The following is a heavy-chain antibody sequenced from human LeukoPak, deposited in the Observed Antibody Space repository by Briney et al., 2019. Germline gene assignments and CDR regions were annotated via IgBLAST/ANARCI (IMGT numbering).Heavy chain of an antibody. CDR1: GFSFSSYN. CDR2: ISSDSSTI. J-gene: IGHJ4*02. CDR3: ARDQRSYYYNY. D-gene: IGHD3-10*01. Sequence: GGSLRLSCAASGFSFSSYNMNWVRQAPGKGLEWVSYISSDSSTIYYADSVKGRFTISRDNGEMSLYLQMNSLRVEDTAVYYCARDQRSYYYNYWGQGTLVTVSS. V-gene: IGHV3-48*04.